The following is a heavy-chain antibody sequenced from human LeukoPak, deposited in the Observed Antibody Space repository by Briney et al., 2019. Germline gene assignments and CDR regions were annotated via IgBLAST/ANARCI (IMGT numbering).Heavy chain of an antibody. Sequence: GGSLRLSCAASGFTFSSYAMSWVRQAPGKGLEWVSAISGSGGSTYYADSLKGRFTISRDNPKNTLYLQMNSLRGEDTAVYYCAKEMVVTAREFDYWGQGTLVTVSS. CDR3: AKEMVVTAREFDY. J-gene: IGHJ4*02. V-gene: IGHV3-23*01. CDR2: ISGSGGST. D-gene: IGHD2-21*02. CDR1: GFTFSSYA.